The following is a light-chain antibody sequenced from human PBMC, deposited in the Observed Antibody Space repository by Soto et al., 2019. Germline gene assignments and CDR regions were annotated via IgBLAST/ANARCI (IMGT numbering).Light chain of an antibody. Sequence: PGERAPVSCRASQSVGGSSLAWYQQRPGQAPRLLIYDTSKRATGIPDRFSGSGSGTDFTLTISRLEPEDFAVYYCQQYQNSPRTFGQGTKVDIK. V-gene: IGKV3-20*01. CDR3: QQYQNSPRT. CDR2: DTS. CDR1: QSVGGSS. J-gene: IGKJ1*01.